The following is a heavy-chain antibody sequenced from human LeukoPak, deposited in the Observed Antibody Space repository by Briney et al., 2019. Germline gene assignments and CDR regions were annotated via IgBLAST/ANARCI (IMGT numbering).Heavy chain of an antibody. CDR3: ARGRSRWYSSSWYWGIYFDY. CDR2: IKQDGSEK. V-gene: IGHV3-7*01. Sequence: GGSLRISCAASGFTFSSYWMSWVRQAPGKGLEWVANIKQDGSEKYYVDSVKGRFTISRDNAKNSLYLQMNSLRAEDTAVYYCARGRSRWYSSSWYWGIYFDYWGQGTLVTVSS. J-gene: IGHJ4*02. CDR1: GFTFSSYW. D-gene: IGHD6-13*01.